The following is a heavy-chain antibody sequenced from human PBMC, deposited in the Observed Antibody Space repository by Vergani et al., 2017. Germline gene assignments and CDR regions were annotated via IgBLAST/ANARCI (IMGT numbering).Heavy chain of an antibody. D-gene: IGHD4-17*01. CDR2: VDPEAGET. Sequence: EVQLVQPGAEVKKPVATMKISCKVSGYTFTDHYMHWVKQSPGKGLEWMGLVDPEAGETIYAEKFKGRVTIAADTSTDTAHLELSSLRSEDTAVDYCATPQRVTTGGMEVWGQGTTVIVSS. J-gene: IGHJ6*02. V-gene: IGHV1-69-2*01. CDR3: ATPQRVTTGGMEV. CDR1: GYTFTDHY.